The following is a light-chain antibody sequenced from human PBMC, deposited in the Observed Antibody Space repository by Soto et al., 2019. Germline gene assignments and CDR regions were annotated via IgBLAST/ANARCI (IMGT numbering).Light chain of an antibody. J-gene: IGLJ1*01. Sequence: QSALTQPRSVSGSPGQSVTISCTGTSSDVGRYDHVSWYQQYPGEAPKLIIYDVTERPSGVPDRFSGSKSGNTASLTISGLRAEDEAAYSCCSFAGSYSYVFGSGTKLTVL. CDR2: DVT. CDR3: CSFAGSYSYV. CDR1: SSDVGRYDH. V-gene: IGLV2-11*01.